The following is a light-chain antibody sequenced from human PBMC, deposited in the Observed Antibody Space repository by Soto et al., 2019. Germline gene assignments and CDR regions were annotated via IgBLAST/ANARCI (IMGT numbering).Light chain of an antibody. CDR1: SSDVGGYND. Sequence: QSALTQPASVSGSPGQSITISCTGTSSDVGGYNDVSWYQQHPGKAPKLMIYEVSNRPSGVSNRFSGSKSGNTASLTISGLQAEDEADYSCSSYTSSITDVFGTGTKLTVL. J-gene: IGLJ1*01. CDR2: EVS. V-gene: IGLV2-14*01. CDR3: SSYTSSITDV.